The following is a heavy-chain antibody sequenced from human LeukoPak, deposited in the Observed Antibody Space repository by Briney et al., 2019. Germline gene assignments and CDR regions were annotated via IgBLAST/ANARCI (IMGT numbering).Heavy chain of an antibody. CDR3: AKDHVPSY. V-gene: IGHV3-33*06. Sequence: PGGSLRLSCAASGFTFSSHGMHWVRQAPGKGLEWVAVIWHDGGNKYYIDSVKGRFTISRDNSKNRVYLQMNSLRVEDTAVYYCAKDHVPSYWGQGTLVTVSS. J-gene: IGHJ4*02. CDR2: IWHDGGNK. D-gene: IGHD6-6*01. CDR1: GFTFSSHG.